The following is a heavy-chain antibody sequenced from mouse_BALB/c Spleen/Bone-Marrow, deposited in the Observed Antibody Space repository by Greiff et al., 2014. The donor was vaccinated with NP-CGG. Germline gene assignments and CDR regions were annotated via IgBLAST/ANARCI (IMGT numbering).Heavy chain of an antibody. CDR1: GFNIKDTY. V-gene: IGHV14-3*02. CDR2: IDPANGNT. Sequence: EVQLQQSGAELVKPGASVKLSCTASGFNIKDTYMHWVKQRPEQGLEWIGRIDPANGNTKYDPKFQGQATITADTSSNTAYLQPSSLTSEDTAVYYCATYYYGSSWGFAYWGQGTLVTVSA. CDR3: ATYYYGSSWGFAY. D-gene: IGHD1-1*01. J-gene: IGHJ3*01.